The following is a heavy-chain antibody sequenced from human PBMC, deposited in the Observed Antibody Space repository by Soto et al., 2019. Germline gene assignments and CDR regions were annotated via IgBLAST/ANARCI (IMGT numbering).Heavy chain of an antibody. CDR3: ATDFVAGTLRPYGIFEY. CDR1: GFTFSSYS. D-gene: IGHD6-19*01. V-gene: IGHV3-30*03. J-gene: IGHJ4*02. CDR2: ISYDGSDK. Sequence: GGSLRLSCAASGFTFSSYSMNWVRQAPGKGLEWVAVISYDGSDKYFADSVKGRFTISRDNSKNTLYLQMDSLRAEDTAIYYCATDFVAGTLRPYGIFEYWGQGA.